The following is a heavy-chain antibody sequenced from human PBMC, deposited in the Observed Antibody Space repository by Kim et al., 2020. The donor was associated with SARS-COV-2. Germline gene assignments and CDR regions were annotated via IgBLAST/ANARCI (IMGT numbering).Heavy chain of an antibody. V-gene: IGHV3-43*02. CDR1: GFTFDDYA. D-gene: IGHD6-6*01. CDR2: ISGDGGNT. CDR3: AKDGARPEKYYFDY. Sequence: GGSLRLSCAASGFTFDDYAMHWVRQAPGKGLERVSHISGDGGNTYYADSVKGRFTISRDNSKNSLYLQMNSLRSEDTALYFCAKDGARPEKYYFDYWGQGTLVTVSS. J-gene: IGHJ4*02.